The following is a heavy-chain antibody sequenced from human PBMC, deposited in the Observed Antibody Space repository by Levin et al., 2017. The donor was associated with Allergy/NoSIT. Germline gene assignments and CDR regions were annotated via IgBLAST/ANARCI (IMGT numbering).Heavy chain of an antibody. Sequence: PSETLSLTCTVSGGSISSDNWSWIRQPPGKGLEWIGYIYDTGNTNYNPSLKSRVTLSVDTSKNQFSLKLSSVTPADTAVYYCARFVWGSYRGFDYRGQGTLVTGSS. J-gene: IGHJ4*02. CDR2: IYDTGNT. CDR3: ARFVWGSYRGFDY. D-gene: IGHD3-16*02. CDR1: GGSISSDN. V-gene: IGHV4-59*01.